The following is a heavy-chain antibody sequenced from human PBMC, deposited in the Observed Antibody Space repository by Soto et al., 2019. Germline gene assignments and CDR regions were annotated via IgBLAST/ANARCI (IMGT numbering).Heavy chain of an antibody. CDR1: GFTFSSYA. CDR3: ARGGYYGSGSPPYY. CDR2: ISYDGSNK. J-gene: IGHJ4*02. D-gene: IGHD3-10*01. Sequence: QVQLVESGGGVVQPGRSLRLSCAASGFTFSSYAMHWVRQAPGKGLEWVAVISYDGSNKYYADSVKGRFTISRDNSKNTLYLQMNSLRAEDTAVYYCARGGYYGSGSPPYYWGQGTLVTVSS. V-gene: IGHV3-30-3*01.